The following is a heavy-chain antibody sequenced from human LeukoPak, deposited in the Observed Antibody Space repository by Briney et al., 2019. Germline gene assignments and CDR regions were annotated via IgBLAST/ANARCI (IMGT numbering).Heavy chain of an antibody. Sequence: PSETLSLTCTVSGGSISSYYWSWIRQPPGKGLEWIGYIYYSGSTNYNPSLKSRVTISVDTSKNQFSLKLSSVTAADTDVYYCARDISGGRFDPWGQGTLVTVSS. CDR3: ARDISGGRFDP. D-gene: IGHD2-15*01. J-gene: IGHJ5*02. V-gene: IGHV4-59*01. CDR1: GGSISSYY. CDR2: IYYSGST.